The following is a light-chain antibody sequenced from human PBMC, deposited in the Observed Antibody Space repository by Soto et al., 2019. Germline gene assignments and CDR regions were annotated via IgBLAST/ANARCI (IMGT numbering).Light chain of an antibody. V-gene: IGLV6-57*04. CDR3: QSYDSSNVV. CDR1: SGSIASNY. CDR2: EDN. Sequence: NFMLTQPHSVSESPGKTVTISCTRSSGSIASNYVQWYQQRPGSDPTTVIYEDNQRPSGVPDRFSGSIDSSSNSASLTISGLKTEEEADYYCQSYDSSNVVFGGGTKLTVL. J-gene: IGLJ2*01.